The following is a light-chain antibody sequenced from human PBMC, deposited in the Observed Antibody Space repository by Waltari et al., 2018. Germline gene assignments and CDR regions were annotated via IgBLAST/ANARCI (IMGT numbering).Light chain of an antibody. Sequence: SYELTQTPSVSVSPGQTARITCSGHELQRKYAYWFQQKSGQAPRLVIYEDTKRPSGIPARFSWSSSGTVATLTISGAQVDDEADYYCYSSDSTGLRVFGGGTTVVVL. V-gene: IGLV3-10*01. CDR2: EDT. CDR1: ELQRKY. CDR3: YSSDSTGLRV. J-gene: IGLJ1*01.